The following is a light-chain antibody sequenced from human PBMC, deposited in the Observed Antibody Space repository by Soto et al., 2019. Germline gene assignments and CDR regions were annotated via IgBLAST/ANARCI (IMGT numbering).Light chain of an antibody. V-gene: IGLV2-14*01. Sequence: QSVLTQPASVSGSPGQSIAISCTGTSSDVGGYNYVSWYQQYPGKAPKLIIFDVTNRPSGVSDRFSGSKSGSTASLTISGLQAEEEVVYYCSSFAGSVTYVFGGGTKVTFL. J-gene: IGLJ1*01. CDR2: DVT. CDR3: SSFAGSVTYV. CDR1: SSDVGGYNY.